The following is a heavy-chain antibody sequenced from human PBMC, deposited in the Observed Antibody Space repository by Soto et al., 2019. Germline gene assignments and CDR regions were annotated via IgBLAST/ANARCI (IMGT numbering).Heavy chain of an antibody. Sequence: QVQLVESGGGVVQPGRSLRLSCAASGFTFSSYAMHWVRQAPGKGLEWVAVISYDGSNKYYADSVKGRFTISRDNSKNTXXLQMNSRRAEDTAVYYCARDDGGYDWGYYYYGMDVWGQGTTVTVSS. J-gene: IGHJ6*02. CDR2: ISYDGSNK. V-gene: IGHV3-30-3*01. CDR3: ARDDGGYDWGYYYYGMDV. D-gene: IGHD5-12*01. CDR1: GFTFSSYA.